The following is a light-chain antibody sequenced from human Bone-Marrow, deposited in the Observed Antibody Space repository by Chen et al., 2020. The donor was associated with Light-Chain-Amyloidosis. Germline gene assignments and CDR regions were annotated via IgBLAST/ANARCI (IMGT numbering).Light chain of an antibody. CDR3: QSYQGSSQGV. CDR1: SGSIATNY. Sequence: NFLLTQPHSVSETPGKTEIITCTGSSGSIATNYVQWYQQRPGSSPTTVIYEDDQRPSGVPDRFSGSIDRSSNAASLTISGLTTEDEADYYCQSYQGSSQGVFGGGTKLTVL. J-gene: IGLJ3*02. V-gene: IGLV6-57*01. CDR2: EDD.